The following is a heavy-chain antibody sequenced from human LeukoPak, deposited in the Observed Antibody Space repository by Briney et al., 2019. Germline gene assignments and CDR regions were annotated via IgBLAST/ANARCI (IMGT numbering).Heavy chain of an antibody. CDR3: ARRSDNFYYGLDV. CDR1: GYXITAFW. J-gene: IGHJ6*02. V-gene: IGHV5-51*01. CDR2: VYPGDSET. Sequence: GESLKISCNGSGYXITAFWIVWVRQRPGQGLEWMGSVYPGDSETRYSPAFQGHVTVSSDKSINTAFLQWTTLKASDTAMYFCARRSDNFYYGLDVWGQGTTVTVS. D-gene: IGHD5-24*01.